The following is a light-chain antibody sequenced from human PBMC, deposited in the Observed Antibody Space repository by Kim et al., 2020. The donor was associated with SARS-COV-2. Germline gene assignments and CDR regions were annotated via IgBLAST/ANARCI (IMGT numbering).Light chain of an antibody. CDR2: DAT. V-gene: IGKV3-11*01. J-gene: IGKJ2*01. CDR3: QQRSSWPRT. CDR1: QDVSTF. Sequence: SVSPGERATLSCGASQDVSTFLAWYQQKPGQAPRLLIYDATNRATGIPARLRGSGSGTDFTLTINSLEPEDSGVYYCQQRSSWPRTFGQGTKLEIK.